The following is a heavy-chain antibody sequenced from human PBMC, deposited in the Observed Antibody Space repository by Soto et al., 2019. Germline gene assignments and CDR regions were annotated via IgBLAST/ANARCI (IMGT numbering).Heavy chain of an antibody. CDR3: AKDLGHGGRGAFDI. D-gene: IGHD7-27*01. Sequence: QVQLVESGGGVVQPGRSLRLSCAASGFTFSSYGMHWVRQAPGKGLAWVALISYDGSNKYYADSVKGRFTISRANSKNTPYLQMNGLRTEDTAVYYCAKDLGHGGRGAFDIWGQGTMVTVSS. J-gene: IGHJ3*02. CDR2: ISYDGSNK. CDR1: GFTFSSYG. V-gene: IGHV3-30*18.